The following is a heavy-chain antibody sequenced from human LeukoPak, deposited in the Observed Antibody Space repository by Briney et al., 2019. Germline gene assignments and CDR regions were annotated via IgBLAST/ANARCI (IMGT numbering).Heavy chain of an antibody. D-gene: IGHD4-17*01. CDR2: ITSGSSYI. CDR3: AKTYGHFDD. J-gene: IGHJ4*02. Sequence: GGSLRLSCAASGFTFTSYTMNWVRQAPGKGLEWVSSITSGSSYIYYADSVKGRLTISRDNAKNSLYLQMTSLRVEDTAVYYCAKTYGHFDDWGQGTLVTVSS. V-gene: IGHV3-21*01. CDR1: GFTFTSYT.